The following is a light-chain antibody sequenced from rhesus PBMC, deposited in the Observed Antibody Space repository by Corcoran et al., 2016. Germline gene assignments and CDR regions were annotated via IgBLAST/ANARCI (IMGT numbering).Light chain of an antibody. CDR1: QSISSW. V-gene: IGKV1-22*01. CDR2: KAS. Sequence: DIQMTQSPSSLYASVGDTVTITCRASQSISSWLAWYTQKPGKAPRLLIYKASTLKSGVPSRFSGSGSGTYFPLTISSLQSEDFATYYCQQYSSSPYSVGQGTKVEIK. CDR3: QQYSSSPYS. J-gene: IGKJ2*01.